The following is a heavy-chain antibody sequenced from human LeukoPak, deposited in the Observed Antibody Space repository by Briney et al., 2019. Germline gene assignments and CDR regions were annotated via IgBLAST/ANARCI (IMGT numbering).Heavy chain of an antibody. CDR1: GFTFTTHW. CDR2: IKPDGSDT. CDR3: ARDMIVVVITTYAFDI. J-gene: IGHJ3*02. D-gene: IGHD3-22*01. V-gene: IGHV3-74*01. Sequence: GGSLRLSCGASGFTFTTHWIHWVRQAPGKGLVWVSRIKPDGSDTNYADSVKGRFTISRDNAKNSLYLQMNSLRAEDTAVYYCARDMIVVVITTYAFDIWGQGTMVTVSS.